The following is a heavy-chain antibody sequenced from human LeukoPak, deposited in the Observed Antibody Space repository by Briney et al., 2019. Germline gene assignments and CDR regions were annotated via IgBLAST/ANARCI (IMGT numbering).Heavy chain of an antibody. D-gene: IGHD3-22*01. CDR2: ISYSGRTI. CDR1: GFTFSDSY. V-gene: IGHV3-11*01. CDR3: AGFYDCSGFSDY. J-gene: IGHJ4*02. Sequence: GGSLRLSCAVSGFTFSDSYMTWIRQAPGKGPEWVSYISYSGRTIYYADSVKGRFTISRDNAKNSLYLQMNSLRPEDTAVYYCAGFYDCSGFSDYWGQGTLVTVSS.